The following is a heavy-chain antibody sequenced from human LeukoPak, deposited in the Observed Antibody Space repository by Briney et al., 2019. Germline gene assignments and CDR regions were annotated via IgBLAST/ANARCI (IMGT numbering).Heavy chain of an antibody. CDR3: AREGYSGYGSFDY. V-gene: IGHV4-59*11. CDR2: IYYSGST. Sequence: SETLSLTCTVSGGSISSHYWSWIRQPPGKGLEWIGYIYYSGSTNYNPSLKSRVTISVDTSKNQFSLKLSSVTAADTAVYCCAREGYSGYGSFDYWGQGTLVTVSS. J-gene: IGHJ4*02. CDR1: GGSISSHY. D-gene: IGHD5-12*01.